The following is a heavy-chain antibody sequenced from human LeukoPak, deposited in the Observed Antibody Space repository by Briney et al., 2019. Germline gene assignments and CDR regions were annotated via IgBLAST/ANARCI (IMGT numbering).Heavy chain of an antibody. Sequence: GGSLRPSCAASGFSFSSYAIRWVRQPPGKGLEYVSAISGNGASTSYANSVKGRFTVAGDNSKNTLYLQMGSLRAEDMAVYYCARVLSPGWAFDIWGQRTMVTVSS. V-gene: IGHV3-64*01. CDR3: ARVLSPGWAFDI. CDR2: ISGNGAST. CDR1: GFSFSSYA. D-gene: IGHD2-15*01. J-gene: IGHJ3*02.